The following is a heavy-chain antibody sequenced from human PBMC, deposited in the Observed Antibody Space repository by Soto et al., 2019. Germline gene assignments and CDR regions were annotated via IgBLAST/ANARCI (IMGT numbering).Heavy chain of an antibody. CDR2: IYYSGST. CDR3: ARSYYEFCSGYNCYYSDGMDV. J-gene: IGHJ6*02. Sequence: QVQLQESGPGLVKPSETLSLTCTVSGGSVSSGSYYWSWIRQPPGKGLEWIGYIYYSGSTNYNPSPICRVHLTVATYKHQIYLKLSAVTAADPAVDYLARSYYEFCSGYNCYYSDGMDVVGQGTTVAVS. V-gene: IGHV4-61*01. D-gene: IGHD3-3*01. CDR1: GGSVSSGSYY.